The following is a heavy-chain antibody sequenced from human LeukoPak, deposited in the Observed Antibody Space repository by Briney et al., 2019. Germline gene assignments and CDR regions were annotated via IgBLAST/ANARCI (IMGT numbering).Heavy chain of an antibody. CDR3: ARGLYYYDSSGYLPPPEYYFDY. Sequence: SETPSLTCTVSGGFISSGGYYWSWIRQHPGKGLEWIGYIYYSGSTYYNPSLKSRVTISVDRSKNQFSLKLSSVTAADTAVYYCARGLYYYDSSGYLPPPEYYFDYWGQGTLVTVSS. D-gene: IGHD3-22*01. CDR2: IYYSGST. V-gene: IGHV4-31*03. J-gene: IGHJ4*02. CDR1: GGFISSGGYY.